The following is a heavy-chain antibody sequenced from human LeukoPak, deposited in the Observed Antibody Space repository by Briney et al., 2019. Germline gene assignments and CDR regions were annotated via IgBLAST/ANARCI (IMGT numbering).Heavy chain of an antibody. V-gene: IGHV1-18*01. Sequence: ASVKVSCKASGYTFTSYGISWVRQAPGQGLEWMGWISAYNGNTNYAQKLQGRVTMTTDTSTSTAYMELRSLRSDDTAVYYCARDSRGPPLIYYYYYMDVWGKGTTVTISS. CDR2: ISAYNGNT. CDR1: GYTFTSYG. D-gene: IGHD3-16*01. J-gene: IGHJ6*03. CDR3: ARDSRGPPLIYYYYYMDV.